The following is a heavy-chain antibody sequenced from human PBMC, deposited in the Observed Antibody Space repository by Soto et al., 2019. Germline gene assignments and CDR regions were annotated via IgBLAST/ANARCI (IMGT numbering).Heavy chain of an antibody. D-gene: IGHD4-4*01. J-gene: IGHJ6*03. V-gene: IGHV1-2*04. CDR2: IIPNSGAT. Sequence: ASVKVSCTASGGTFSSYAISWVRQAPGQGLEWMGWIIPNSGATNYAQKFQGWVTMTRDTSTSTAYMELSRLRSDDTAVYYCARGHMTTVTGLYYYYMDVWGKGTTVTVSS. CDR3: ARGHMTTVTGLYYYYMDV. CDR1: GGTFSSYA.